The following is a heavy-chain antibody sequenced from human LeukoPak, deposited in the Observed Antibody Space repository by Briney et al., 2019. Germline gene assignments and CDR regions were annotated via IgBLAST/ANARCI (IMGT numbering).Heavy chain of an antibody. J-gene: IGHJ4*02. D-gene: IGHD6-13*01. CDR2: ISGNGGST. Sequence: GGSLRLSCAASGFSFSSYAMSWVRQAPGKGLEWVSGISGNGGSTYYADSVKGRFTISRDNSKNTLHLQMNSLRAEDTAVYYCAKDPSSLGAAGSIYFDQWGQGRQVTVSS. CDR3: AKDPSSLGAAGSIYFDQ. V-gene: IGHV3-23*01. CDR1: GFSFSSYA.